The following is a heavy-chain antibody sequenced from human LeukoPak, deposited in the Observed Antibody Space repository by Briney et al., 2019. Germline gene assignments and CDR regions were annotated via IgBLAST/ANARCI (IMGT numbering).Heavy chain of an antibody. J-gene: IGHJ4*02. Sequence: GGSLRLSCAASGFTFSSYWMSWVRQAPGKGLEWVANIKQDGSEKYYVDSVKGRFTISRDNAKNSLYLQMNSLRAEDTAVYYCASILDYYDSSGYFDYWGQGTLVTVSS. V-gene: IGHV3-7*01. D-gene: IGHD3-22*01. CDR2: IKQDGSEK. CDR1: GFTFSSYW. CDR3: ASILDYYDSSGYFDY.